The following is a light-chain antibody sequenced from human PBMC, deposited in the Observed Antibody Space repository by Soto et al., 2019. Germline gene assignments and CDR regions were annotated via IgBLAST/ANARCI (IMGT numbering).Light chain of an antibody. CDR3: QQNSSSPYT. J-gene: IGKJ2*01. V-gene: IGKV3-20*01. CDR2: GAS. Sequence: EIVLTQSPGTLSLSPGERATLSCRASQSVSSSYLAWYQQKPGQAPSLLIYGASSRATGNPDRFSGSGAGTDFNLTISRLEPGDFAVYSCQQNSSSPYTFGQGTKLEI. CDR1: QSVSSSY.